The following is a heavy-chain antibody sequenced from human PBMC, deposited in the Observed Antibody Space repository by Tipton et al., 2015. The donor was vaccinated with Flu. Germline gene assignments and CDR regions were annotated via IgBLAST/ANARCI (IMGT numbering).Heavy chain of an antibody. CDR3: AKDRGQRLIEFDADY. D-gene: IGHD6-25*01. J-gene: IGHJ4*02. Sequence: SLRLSCAASGFTFSTYAMSWVRQAPGRGLEWVSGISASGDTTFYADSVKGRFTISRDNSKNTLYPQMNSLRVEDTAVYYCAKDRGQRLIEFDADYWGQGTLVTVSS. V-gene: IGHV3-23*01. CDR2: ISASGDTT. CDR1: GFTFSTYA.